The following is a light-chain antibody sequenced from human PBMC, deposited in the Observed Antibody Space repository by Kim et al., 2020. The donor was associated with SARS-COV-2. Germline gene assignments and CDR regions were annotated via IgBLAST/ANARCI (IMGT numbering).Light chain of an antibody. V-gene: IGLV1-51*01. CDR3: ATWDSSLSVGV. CDR1: RSNIGSNR. J-gene: IGLJ3*02. Sequence: QSVLTQPPSVSAAPGHKVTISCSGSRSNIGSNRVSWYQQFPGTAPRLITYDNDKRPSGIPDRFSGSKSGTSATLGITGLRTGDEADYYCATWDSSLSVGVFGGGTHVTV. CDR2: DND.